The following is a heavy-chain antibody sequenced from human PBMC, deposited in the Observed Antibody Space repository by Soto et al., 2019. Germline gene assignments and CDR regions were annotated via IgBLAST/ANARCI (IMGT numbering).Heavy chain of an antibody. Sequence: ASVKVSCKASGYTFTSYYMHWVRQAPGQGLEWMGIINPSGGSTSYAQKFQGRVTMTRDTSTSTVYMELGSLGSEDTAVYYCAREGRSYDFWSGYYPSSYYYYGMDVWGQGTTVTVSS. J-gene: IGHJ6*02. V-gene: IGHV1-46*01. CDR2: INPSGGST. CDR1: GYTFTSYY. D-gene: IGHD3-3*01. CDR3: AREGRSYDFWSGYYPSSYYYYGMDV.